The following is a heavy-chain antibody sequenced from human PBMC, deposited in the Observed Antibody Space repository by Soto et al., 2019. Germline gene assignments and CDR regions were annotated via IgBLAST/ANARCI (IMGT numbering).Heavy chain of an antibody. CDR1: GFPFTAVW. Sequence: GGSLRLSCVASGFPFTAVWMNWVRQAPGKGPEWLGRVKTKAEGATTDYAAPAKGRFTILRDDSINTVYLQMTSLRIEDTALYYCTSRIRTTNDNWGQGTLVTVSS. D-gene: IGHD1-1*01. V-gene: IGHV3-15*07. CDR3: TSRIRTTNDN. CDR2: VKTKAEGATT. J-gene: IGHJ4*02.